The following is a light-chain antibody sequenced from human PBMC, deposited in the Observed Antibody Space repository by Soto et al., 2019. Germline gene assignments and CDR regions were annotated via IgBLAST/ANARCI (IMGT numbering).Light chain of an antibody. Sequence: EIVLTQSPATLSLSPGERATLSCRASQSVSSYLAWYQQKPGQAPRLPIYDSSNRATGIPARFSGSVSGTDFTLTISSLEPEDFAVYYCQQRSNGPAFTFGQGTKLELK. V-gene: IGKV3-11*01. CDR1: QSVSSY. J-gene: IGKJ2*01. CDR2: DSS. CDR3: QQRSNGPAFT.